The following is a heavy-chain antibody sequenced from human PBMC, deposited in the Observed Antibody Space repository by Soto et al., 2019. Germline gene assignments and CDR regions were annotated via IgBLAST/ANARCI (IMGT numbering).Heavy chain of an antibody. J-gene: IGHJ6*02. V-gene: IGHV1-18*01. D-gene: IGHD3-10*01. CDR1: GYTFTSYG. CDR2: ISGYNGNT. Sequence: QVQLVQSGAEVKKPGASVKVSCKASGYTFTSYGISWVRQAPGQGLEWMGWISGYNGNTNYAQKLQGRVTMTTDTSTSTAYMELRSLRSDDTVVYYCASNYLYYYGSGNTNYYGMDVWGQGTTVTVSS. CDR3: ASNYLYYYGSGNTNYYGMDV.